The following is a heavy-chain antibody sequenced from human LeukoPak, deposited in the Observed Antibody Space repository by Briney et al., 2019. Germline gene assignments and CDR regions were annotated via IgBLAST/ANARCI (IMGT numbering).Heavy chain of an antibody. CDR3: ATQTTSEAFEI. J-gene: IGHJ3*02. CDR1: GFAFRTYW. Sequence: GGSLRLSCVASGFAFRTYWMSWVRQAPGKGLDWVANIKPDGCDKKYVDSVKGRFAISRDNAKKSLYLQMNSLRVEDTAVYYCATQTTSEAFEIWGQGTMVTVSS. CDR2: IKPDGCDK. V-gene: IGHV3-7*05. D-gene: IGHD1-14*01.